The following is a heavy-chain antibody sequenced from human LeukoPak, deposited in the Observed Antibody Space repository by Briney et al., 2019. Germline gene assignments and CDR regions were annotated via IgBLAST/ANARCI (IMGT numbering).Heavy chain of an antibody. J-gene: IGHJ6*02. CDR1: GYTFTSYD. CDR2: INTDNGNT. CDR3: ARAEYHDFWSNYSPGGMDV. Sequence: AASVKFSCKASGYTFTSYDIIWVRQAPGQGFEWMGWINTDNGNTKYTEKVQGRVTMTTDTSTSTAYMELRSLRSDDTAVYYCARAEYHDFWSNYSPGGMDVWGQGTTVTVSS. D-gene: IGHD3-3*01. V-gene: IGHV1-18*01.